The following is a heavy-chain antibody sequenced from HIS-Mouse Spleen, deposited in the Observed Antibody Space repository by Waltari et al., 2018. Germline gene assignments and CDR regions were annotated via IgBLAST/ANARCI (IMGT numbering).Heavy chain of an antibody. CDR3: ARSPYYDFWSGYSDNWFDP. V-gene: IGHV4-31*03. CDR1: GGSISSGGYY. D-gene: IGHD3-3*01. CDR2: IYYRGRP. Sequence: QVQLQESGPGLVKPSQTLSLTCTVSGGSISSGGYYWSWIRQYPGKGLAWIGYIYYRGRPSYNPPLKGRVTISVDTSKNQFSLKLSSVTAADTAVYYCARSPYYDFWSGYSDNWFDPWGQGTLVTVSS. J-gene: IGHJ5*02.